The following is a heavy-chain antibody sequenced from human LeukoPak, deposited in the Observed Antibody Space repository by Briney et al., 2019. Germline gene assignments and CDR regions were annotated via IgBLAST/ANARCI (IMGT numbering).Heavy chain of an antibody. CDR3: ARGPSGSDY. CDR2: INPSSGGT. CDR1: GYTFTGYY. Sequence: VASVKVSCEVSGYTFTGYYLHWLTQAPGQGLEWMGRINPSSGGTNYAQKFQGRVTMTRDTSINTAYMDLSSLRSDDTAVYYCARGPSGSDYWGQGTLVTVSS. D-gene: IGHD3-10*01. V-gene: IGHV1-2*06. J-gene: IGHJ4*02.